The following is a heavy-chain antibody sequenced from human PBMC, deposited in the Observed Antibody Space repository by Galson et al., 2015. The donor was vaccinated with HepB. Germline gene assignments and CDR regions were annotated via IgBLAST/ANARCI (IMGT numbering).Heavy chain of an antibody. CDR3: ARVPYDFWSGYPYFDY. Sequence: SVKVSCKASGYTFTSYAMNWVRQAPGQGLEWMGWINTNTGNPTYAQGFTGRFVFSLDTSVSTAYLQISSLKAEDTAVYYCARVPYDFWSGYPYFDYWGQGTLVTVSS. J-gene: IGHJ4*02. D-gene: IGHD3-3*01. CDR1: GYTFTSYA. V-gene: IGHV7-4-1*02. CDR2: INTNTGNP.